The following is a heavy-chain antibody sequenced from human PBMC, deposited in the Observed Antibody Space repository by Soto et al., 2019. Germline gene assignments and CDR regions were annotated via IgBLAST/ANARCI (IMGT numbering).Heavy chain of an antibody. D-gene: IGHD5-12*01. J-gene: IGHJ4*01. CDR3: ARASGPDVDIVRTEPYLDY. V-gene: IGHV4-59*01. Sequence: PSETLSLTCTVSGGSISSYYWSWIRQPPGKGLEWIGYIYYSGSTNYNPSLKSRVTISVDTSKNQFSLKLSSVTAADTAGYYCARASGPDVDIVRTEPYLDYWGNGTLVTVS. CDR1: GGSISSYY. CDR2: IYYSGST.